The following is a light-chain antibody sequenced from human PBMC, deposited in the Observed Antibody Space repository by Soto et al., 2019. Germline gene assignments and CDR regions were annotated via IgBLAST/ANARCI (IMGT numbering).Light chain of an antibody. CDR2: DAS. CDR3: QQRSNWTIT. V-gene: IGKV3-11*01. CDR1: QSVSSY. J-gene: IGKJ4*01. Sequence: EIVLTQSPATLSLSPGERATLSCRASQSVSSYLAWHQQKPGQAPRLLIYDASNRATGVPARFSGRGSGTDVTLTIRSLEPEDFAVYYCQQRSNWTITFGGGTKVEIK.